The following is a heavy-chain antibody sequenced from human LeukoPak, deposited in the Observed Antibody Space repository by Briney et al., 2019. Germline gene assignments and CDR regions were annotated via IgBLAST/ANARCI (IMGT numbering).Heavy chain of an antibody. V-gene: IGHV3-30*02. CDR2: IRYDGSNK. D-gene: IGHD2-2*02. CDR1: GFTFSSYG. CDR3: APLAGDIVVVPAAIRSWLDP. J-gene: IGHJ5*02. Sequence: SGGSLRLSCAASGFTFSSYGMHWVRQAPGKGLEWVAFIRYDGSNKYYADSVKGRFTISRDNSKNTLYLQMNSLRAEDTAVYYCAPLAGDIVVVPAAIRSWLDPWGQGTLVTVSS.